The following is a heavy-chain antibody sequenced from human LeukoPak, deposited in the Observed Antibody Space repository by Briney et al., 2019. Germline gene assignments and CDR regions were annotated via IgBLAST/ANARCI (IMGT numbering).Heavy chain of an antibody. CDR3: AKDAGSSGPSGSSKGAYFFDY. V-gene: IGHV3-23*01. Sequence: GGSLRLSCAASGFTFTSYAMTWVRQVPGKGLEWVSAISGDGGSAYYADSVKGRFTVSSDRSKNTLYLQMDTLRAEDTAVYYCAKDAGSSGPSGSSKGAYFFDYWGQGTLVTVSS. CDR2: ISGDGGSA. D-gene: IGHD3-10*01. CDR1: GFTFTSYA. J-gene: IGHJ4*02.